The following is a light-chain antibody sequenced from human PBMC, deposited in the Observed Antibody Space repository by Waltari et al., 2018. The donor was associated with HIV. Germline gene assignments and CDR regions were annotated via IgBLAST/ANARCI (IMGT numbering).Light chain of an antibody. CDR3: QKYNGAPFT. J-gene: IGKJ3*01. CDR1: QGISNY. Sequence: DFQMTQSPSSLSASVGDRVTITCRASQGISNYVAWYQHKVRQPPKLLIYAASPLKSGVPSRFSATGSGTDFTRTISSLQPEDVATYYCQKYNGAPFTFGPGTKVEI. CDR2: AAS. V-gene: IGKV1-27*01.